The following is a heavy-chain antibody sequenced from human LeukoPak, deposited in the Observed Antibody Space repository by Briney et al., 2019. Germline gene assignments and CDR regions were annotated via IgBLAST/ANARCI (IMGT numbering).Heavy chain of an antibody. J-gene: IGHJ4*02. CDR2: ISAYNGNT. CDR1: GYTFTSYD. CDR3: ARDFLNSGYCSSTSCSYPFDF. V-gene: IGHV1-18*01. D-gene: IGHD2-2*01. Sequence: ASVKVSCKASGYTFTSYDINWVRQAPGQGLEWMGWISAYNGNTNYAQKLQGRVTMTTDTSTSTAYMELRSLRSDDTAVYYCARDFLNSGYCSSTSCSYPFDFWGQGTLVTVSS.